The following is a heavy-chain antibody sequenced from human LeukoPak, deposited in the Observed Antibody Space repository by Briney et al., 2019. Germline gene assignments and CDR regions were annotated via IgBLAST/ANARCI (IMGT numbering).Heavy chain of an antibody. CDR2: IIPIFGTA. Sequence: ASVKVSCKASGGTFSSYAISWVRQAPGQGLEWMGGIIPIFGTANYAQKFQGRVTITADESTSTAYMELSSLRSEDTAVYYCARAPHDYGDYEYYFGYWGQGTLVTVSS. CDR1: GGTFSSYA. D-gene: IGHD4-17*01. CDR3: ARAPHDYGDYEYYFGY. V-gene: IGHV1-69*13. J-gene: IGHJ4*02.